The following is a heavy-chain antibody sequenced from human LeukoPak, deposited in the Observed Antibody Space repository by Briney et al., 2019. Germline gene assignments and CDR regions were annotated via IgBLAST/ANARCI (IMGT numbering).Heavy chain of an antibody. CDR2: MNPDSGNT. Sequence: GASVKVSCKASGYTFTSYGISWVRQAPGQGLEWMGWMNPDSGNTGYAQKFQGRVTMTRNTSINTAYMELSSLRSEDTAVYYCARGTPSGWYGAVYWGQGTLVTVSS. J-gene: IGHJ4*02. CDR3: ARGTPSGWYGAVY. D-gene: IGHD6-19*01. CDR1: GYTFTSYG. V-gene: IGHV1-8*02.